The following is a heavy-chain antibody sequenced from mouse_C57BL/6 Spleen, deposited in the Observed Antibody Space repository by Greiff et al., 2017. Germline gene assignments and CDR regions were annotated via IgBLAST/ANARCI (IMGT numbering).Heavy chain of an antibody. CDR3: ARPDYGSSPCWYFDV. V-gene: IGHV15-2*01. CDR1: DSEVFPIAY. J-gene: IGHJ1*03. D-gene: IGHD1-1*01. Sequence: VKLQQSGSELRSPGSSVKLSCKDFDSEVFPIAYMSWVRQKPGHGFEWIGGILPSIGRTIYGEKFEDKATLDADTLSNTAYLELNSLTSEDSAIYYCARPDYGSSPCWYFDVWGTGTTVTVSS. CDR2: ILPSIGRT.